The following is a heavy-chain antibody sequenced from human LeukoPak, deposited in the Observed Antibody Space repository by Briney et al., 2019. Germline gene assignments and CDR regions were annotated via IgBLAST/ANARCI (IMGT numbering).Heavy chain of an antibody. V-gene: IGHV5-51*01. CDR3: ATTHSGSYSFSR. D-gene: IGHD1-26*01. Sequence: GESPKIPRKSSGYHLTNYWHGWGRQIPRKGLEWMGNIYPGDSDTRYSPSLQGQVTISADKSVSTAYLQWSSLKASDTAMYYCATTHSGSYSFSRWGQGTLVTVSS. J-gene: IGHJ4*02. CDR1: GYHLTNYW. CDR2: IYPGDSDT.